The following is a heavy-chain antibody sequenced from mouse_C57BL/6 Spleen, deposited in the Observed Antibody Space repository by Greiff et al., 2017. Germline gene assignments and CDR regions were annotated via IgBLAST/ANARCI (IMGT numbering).Heavy chain of an antibody. CDR1: GYTFTSYW. V-gene: IGHV1-53*01. J-gene: IGHJ3*01. Sequence: QVQLKQPGTELVKPGASVKLSCKASGYTFTSYWMHWVKQRPGQGLEWIGNINPSNGGTNYNEKFKSKATLTVDKSSSTAYMPLSSLTSEDSAVYYCARSYYYYGSSYGFAYWGQGTLVTVSA. D-gene: IGHD1-1*01. CDR2: INPSNGGT. CDR3: ARSYYYYGSSYGFAY.